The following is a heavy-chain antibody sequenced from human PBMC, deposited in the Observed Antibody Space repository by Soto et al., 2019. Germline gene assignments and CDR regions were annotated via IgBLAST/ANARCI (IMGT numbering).Heavy chain of an antibody. D-gene: IGHD3-3*01. J-gene: IGHJ5*02. CDR1: GGSISSGGYY. CDR3: ARVTGEKYYDFWSGYTYNWFDP. CDR2: IYYSGST. V-gene: IGHV4-31*03. Sequence: QVQLQESGPGLVKPSQTLSLTCTVSGGSISSGGYYWSWIRQHPGKGLEWIGYIYYSGSTYYNPSLKSRVTISVDTSKNQFSLKLSSVTAADTAVYYCARVTGEKYYDFWSGYTYNWFDPWGQGTLATVSS.